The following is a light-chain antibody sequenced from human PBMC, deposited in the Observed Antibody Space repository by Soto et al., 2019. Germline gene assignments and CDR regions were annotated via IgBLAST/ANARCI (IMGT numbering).Light chain of an antibody. Sequence: DIVFTHSPATLSLSPGERATLSCRASQSVSSYLAWYQQKPGQAPRLLIYDASNRATGIPARFSGSGSGTDFTLTISSLEPEDFAVYYCQQRSNWRLTFGGGTKVDI. CDR2: DAS. CDR1: QSVSSY. CDR3: QQRSNWRLT. V-gene: IGKV3-11*01. J-gene: IGKJ4*01.